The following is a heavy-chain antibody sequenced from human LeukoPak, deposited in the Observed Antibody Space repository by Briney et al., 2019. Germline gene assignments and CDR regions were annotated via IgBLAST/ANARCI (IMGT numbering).Heavy chain of an antibody. Sequence: PGGSLRLSCAASGFTFNSYAISWVRQAPGKGLEWVSVISGSGGSTYYADSVKGRFTISRDNSKNTLYLQMNSLRAEDTAVYYCARDHLSTFDIWGQGTMVTVSS. J-gene: IGHJ3*02. D-gene: IGHD2-2*01. V-gene: IGHV3-23*01. CDR3: ARDHLSTFDI. CDR1: GFTFNSYA. CDR2: ISGSGGST.